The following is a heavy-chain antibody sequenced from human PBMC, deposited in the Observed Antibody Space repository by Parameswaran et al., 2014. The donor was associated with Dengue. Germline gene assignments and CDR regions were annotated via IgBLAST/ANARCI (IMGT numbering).Heavy chain of an antibody. CDR2: ISSSGSTI. J-gene: IGHJ4*02. CDR3: ARDIPRSGWYTTPLDY. V-gene: IGHV3-11*04. Sequence: VRQMPGKGLEWVSYISSSGSTIYYADSVKGRFTISRDNAKNSLYLQMNSLRAEDTAVYYCARDIPRSGWYTTPLDYWGQGTLVTVSS. D-gene: IGHD6-19*01.